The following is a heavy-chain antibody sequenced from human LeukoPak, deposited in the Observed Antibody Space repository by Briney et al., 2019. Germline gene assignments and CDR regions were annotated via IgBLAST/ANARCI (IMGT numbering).Heavy chain of an antibody. Sequence: SETLSLTCTVSGGSISNYYWSWIRQPPGKGLEWIGYISYSGSTNYNPSLKSRVTISVDTSKNQFSMKLRSVTTADTAVYYCARALLRPWFDPWGQGTLVTVSS. J-gene: IGHJ5*02. D-gene: IGHD3-16*01. CDR3: ARALLRPWFDP. V-gene: IGHV4-59*01. CDR1: GGSISNYY. CDR2: ISYSGST.